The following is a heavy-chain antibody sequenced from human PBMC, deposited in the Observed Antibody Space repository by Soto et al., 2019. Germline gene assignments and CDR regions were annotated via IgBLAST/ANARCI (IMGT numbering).Heavy chain of an antibody. Sequence: GGSLRLSCAASGFTFSSYAMSWVRQAPGKGLEWVSAISGSCGSTYYADSVKGRFTISRDNSKNTLYLQMNSLRAEDTAVYYFAKGGGGDFWSGSRNWFDPWGQGTLVTVSS. CDR3: AKGGGGDFWSGSRNWFDP. CDR2: ISGSCGST. V-gene: IGHV3-23*01. J-gene: IGHJ5*02. D-gene: IGHD3-3*01. CDR1: GFTFSSYA.